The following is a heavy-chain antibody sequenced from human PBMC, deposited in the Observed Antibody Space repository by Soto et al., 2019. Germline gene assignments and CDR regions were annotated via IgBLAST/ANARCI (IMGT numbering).Heavy chain of an antibody. D-gene: IGHD3-9*01. Sequence: VASVKLSCKASGFTFTNSAVQWVLQALVQRLEWIGWIVVVSGNTNYAQKFQERITITRDMSTSTAYMELSSLRSEDTAVYYCAAGEVTYYDILTNGPPPYGMDVWGQGTTVTVSS. CDR2: IVVVSGNT. CDR1: GFTFTNSA. J-gene: IGHJ6*02. V-gene: IGHV1-58*01. CDR3: AAGEVTYYDILTNGPPPYGMDV.